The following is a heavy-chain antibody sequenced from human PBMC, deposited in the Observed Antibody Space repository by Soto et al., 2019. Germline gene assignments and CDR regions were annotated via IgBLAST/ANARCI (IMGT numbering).Heavy chain of an antibody. CDR3: ARDGAAALFRPPLTF. J-gene: IGHJ4*02. CDR2: IYHSGST. V-gene: IGHV4-4*02. D-gene: IGHD6-13*01. Sequence: VQLEESDPGLVRPSGTLSLTCAVSGGSISSTNWWRWVRQPPGKGLEWIGEIYHSGSTNYNPSLKSRVTMSVDKSKNQFSLRLSSVTAADTAVYYCARDGAAALFRPPLTFWGQGTLVTVSS. CDR1: GGSISSTNW.